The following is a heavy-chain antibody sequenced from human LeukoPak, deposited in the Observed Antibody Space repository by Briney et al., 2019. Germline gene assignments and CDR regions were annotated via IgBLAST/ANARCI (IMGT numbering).Heavy chain of an antibody. J-gene: IGHJ5*02. CDR1: GGSISSGGYS. V-gene: IGHV4-30-2*01. Sequence: SETLSLTCAVSGGSISSGGYSWSWIRQPPGKGLEWIGYIYHSGSTYYNPSLKSRVTISVDRSKNQFSLKLSSVTAADTAVYYCARRGSGVFGPWGQGTLVTVSS. CDR3: ARRGSGVFGP. CDR2: IYHSGST. D-gene: IGHD2-15*01.